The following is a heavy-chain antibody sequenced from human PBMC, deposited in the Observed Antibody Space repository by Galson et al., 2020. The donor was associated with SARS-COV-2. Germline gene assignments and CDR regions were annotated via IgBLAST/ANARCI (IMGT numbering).Heavy chain of an antibody. CDR2: IYPGDSDT. V-gene: IGHV5-51*01. D-gene: IGHD3-3*01. J-gene: IGHJ6*03. CDR3: ARIVGKYYDFWSGAGNSRRMYMDV. Sequence: GESLKISCKGSGYSFTSYWIGWVRQIPGKGLEWMGIIYPGDSDTRYSPSFQGQVTISADKSISTAYLQWSSLKASDTAMYYCARIVGKYYDFWSGAGNSRRMYMDVWGKGTTVTVSS. CDR1: GYSFTSYW.